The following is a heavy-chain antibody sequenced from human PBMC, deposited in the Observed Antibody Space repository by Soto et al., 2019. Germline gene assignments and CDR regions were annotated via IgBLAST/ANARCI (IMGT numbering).Heavy chain of an antibody. CDR2: ISSSSSYI. V-gene: IGHV3-21*01. D-gene: IGHD3-3*01. CDR3: ARDLSYYENWFDP. Sequence: GGSLRLSCAASGFTFSSYSMNWVRQAPGKGLEWVSSISSSSSYIYYADSVKGRFTISRDNAKNSLYLQMNSLRAEDTAVYYCARDLSYYENWFDPWGQGTLVTAPQ. J-gene: IGHJ5*02. CDR1: GFTFSSYS.